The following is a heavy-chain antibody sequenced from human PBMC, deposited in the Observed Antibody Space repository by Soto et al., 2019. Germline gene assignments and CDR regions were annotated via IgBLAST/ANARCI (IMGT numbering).Heavy chain of an antibody. CDR2: IYYTGSA. D-gene: IGHD3-22*01. Sequence: PSETLSLTCTVSGGSVSSGDYYWTWIRQPPGMRLEWIGYIYYTGSAYYNPSLQSRVTMSVDTSKNQFSLKLSFVTAADTAVYYCASMRSSGLFRGAFDTWGQGTMVTVSS. V-gene: IGHV4-30-4*01. J-gene: IGHJ3*02. CDR3: ASMRSSGLFRGAFDT. CDR1: GGSVSSGDYY.